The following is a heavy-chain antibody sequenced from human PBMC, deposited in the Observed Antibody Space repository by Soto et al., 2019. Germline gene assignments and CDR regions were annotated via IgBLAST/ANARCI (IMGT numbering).Heavy chain of an antibody. CDR1: GFTFNNYA. CDR2: ISGTGGST. Sequence: QPGGSLRLSCAASGFTFNNYALNWVRQAPGKGLEWVSSISGTGGSTFYAGSAKGRFTISRDNSKNTLFLQMTSLRAEDTAVYYCGKGNYKWGTGDAFDIWGQGTMVTVSS. D-gene: IGHD7-27*01. J-gene: IGHJ3*02. CDR3: GKGNYKWGTGDAFDI. V-gene: IGHV3-23*01.